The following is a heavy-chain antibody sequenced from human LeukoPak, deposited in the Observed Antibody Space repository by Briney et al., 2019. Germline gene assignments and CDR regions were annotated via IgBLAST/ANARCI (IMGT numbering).Heavy chain of an antibody. CDR1: GGSISSYY. D-gene: IGHD6-19*01. Sequence: SETLSLTCTVSGGSISSYYWSWIRQPPGKGLEWIGHIYYSGSTNYNPSLKSRVTISVDTSKNQFSLKLSSVTASDTAVSYCARHTAYSSLLDYWGQGTLVTVSS. J-gene: IGHJ4*02. CDR3: ARHTAYSSLLDY. CDR2: IYYSGST. V-gene: IGHV4-59*08.